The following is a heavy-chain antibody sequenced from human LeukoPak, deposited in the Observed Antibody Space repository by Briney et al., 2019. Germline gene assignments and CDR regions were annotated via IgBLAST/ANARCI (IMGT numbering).Heavy chain of an antibody. CDR2: ISSSSSYI. J-gene: IGHJ5*02. CDR1: GFSSGFSFSGYW. V-gene: IGHV3-21*01. D-gene: IGHD4-23*01. CDR3: AREVVTTGVHWFDP. Sequence: GGSLRLSCVASGFSSGFSFSGYWMSWVRQAPGKGLEWVSSISSSSSYIYYADSVKGRFTISRDNAKNSLYLQMNSLRAEDTAVYYCAREVVTTGVHWFDPWGQGTLVTVSS.